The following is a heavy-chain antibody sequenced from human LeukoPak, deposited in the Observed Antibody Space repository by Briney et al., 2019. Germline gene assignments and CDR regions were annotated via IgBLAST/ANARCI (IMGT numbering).Heavy chain of an antibody. J-gene: IGHJ5*02. CDR3: ARGGRFSLSWFDP. Sequence: SETLSLTCAVYGGSFSGYYWSWIRQPPGKGLEWIGEINHSGSTNYNPSLKSRVTISVDTFKNQFSLKLSSVTAADTAVYYCARGGRFSLSWFDPWGQGTLVTVSS. D-gene: IGHD3-3*01. CDR2: INHSGST. CDR1: GGSFSGYY. V-gene: IGHV4-34*01.